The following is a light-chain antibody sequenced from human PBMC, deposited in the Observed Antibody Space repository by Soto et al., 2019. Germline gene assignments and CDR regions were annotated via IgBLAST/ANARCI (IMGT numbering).Light chain of an antibody. Sequence: EIVLTQSPATLSLSPGERATLSCRASQSISGNLAWYQQKPGQGPRLLIYHVSTRTTGTPATFSGSASGTEFTLTISSLQSEDFAVYFCQQYHDWPRTFGQGTKVDIK. CDR1: QSISGN. CDR2: HVS. V-gene: IGKV3D-15*01. J-gene: IGKJ1*01. CDR3: QQYHDWPRT.